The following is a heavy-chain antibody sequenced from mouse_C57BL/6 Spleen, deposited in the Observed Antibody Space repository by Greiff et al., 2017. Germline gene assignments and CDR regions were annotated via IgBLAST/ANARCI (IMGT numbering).Heavy chain of an antibody. CDR2: INYDGSST. V-gene: IGHV5-16*01. J-gene: IGHJ1*03. CDR3: ARERSNYWYFDV. D-gene: IGHD2-5*01. CDR1: GFTFSDYY. Sequence: EVKVVESEGGLVQPGSSMKLSCTASGFTFSDYYMAWVRQVPEKGLEWVANINYDGSSTYYLASLKSRFIISRDNAKNILYLKMSSLKSEDTATYYCARERSNYWYFDVWGTGTTVTVSS.